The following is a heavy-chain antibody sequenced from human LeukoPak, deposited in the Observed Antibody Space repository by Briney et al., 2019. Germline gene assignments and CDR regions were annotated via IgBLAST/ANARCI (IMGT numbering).Heavy chain of an antibody. Sequence: PSETLSLTCTVSGGSISSYYWSWIRQPPGKGLEWIGYIYYSGSTNYNPSLKSRVTISVDTSKNQFSLKLSSVTAADTAVYYCAGSYSHGSKNADYWGQGTLVTVSS. J-gene: IGHJ4*02. V-gene: IGHV4-59*12. CDR1: GGSISSYY. CDR2: IYYSGST. CDR3: AGSYSHGSKNADY. D-gene: IGHD5-18*01.